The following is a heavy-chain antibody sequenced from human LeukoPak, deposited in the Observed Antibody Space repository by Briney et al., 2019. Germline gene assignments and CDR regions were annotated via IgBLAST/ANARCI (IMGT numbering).Heavy chain of an antibody. CDR3: ARAGYYDSSGYYSYYFDY. Sequence: ASVKVSCKASGYTFTSYGISWVRQAPGQGLEWMGWISAYNGNTNYAQKLQGRVTMTTGTSTSTAYMELRSLRSDDTAVYYCARAGYYDSSGYYSYYFDYWGQGTLVTVSS. CDR1: GYTFTSYG. V-gene: IGHV1-18*01. CDR2: ISAYNGNT. D-gene: IGHD3-22*01. J-gene: IGHJ4*02.